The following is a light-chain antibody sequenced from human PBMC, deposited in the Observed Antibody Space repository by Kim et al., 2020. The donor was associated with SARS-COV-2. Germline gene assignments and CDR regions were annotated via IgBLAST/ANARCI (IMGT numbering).Light chain of an antibody. CDR3: QSYKSAPLS. CDR2: AAS. Sequence: SLGDRVTIPCRASQGINNNLAWYQQRPGKVPKLLMYAASTLHSGVPSRFSGSGSGTDFTLTISSLQSEDVATYYCQSYKSAPLSFGGGTKVDIK. V-gene: IGKV1-27*01. J-gene: IGKJ4*01. CDR1: QGINNN.